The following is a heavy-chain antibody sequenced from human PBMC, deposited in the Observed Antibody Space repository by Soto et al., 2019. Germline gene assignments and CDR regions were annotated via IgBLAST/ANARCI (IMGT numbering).Heavy chain of an antibody. Sequence: SETLSLTCAVYGGSFSGYYWSWIRQPPGKGLEWIGEINHSGSTNYNPSLKSRVTISVDTSKNQFSLKLSSVTAADTAVYYCARGYGSNFDYWGQGTPVTVSS. D-gene: IGHD6-13*01. V-gene: IGHV4-34*01. CDR2: INHSGST. J-gene: IGHJ4*02. CDR3: ARGYGSNFDY. CDR1: GGSFSGYY.